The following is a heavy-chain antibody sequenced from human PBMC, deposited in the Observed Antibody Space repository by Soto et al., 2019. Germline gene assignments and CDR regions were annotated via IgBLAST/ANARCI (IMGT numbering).Heavy chain of an antibody. Sequence: QVLLVESGGDLVKPGGSLRLSCAASGFSLGDHYMAWVRQAPGKGLEWLSYISPSGNTVYYADSVKGRFVVSRDNAKNSLYLQMRTVRAVDTAVYFCARELLNDYIWGSLGYWGQGTLVSVSS. CDR1: GFSLGDHY. CDR3: ARELLNDYIWGSLGY. CDR2: ISPSGNTV. D-gene: IGHD3-16*01. J-gene: IGHJ4*02. V-gene: IGHV3-11*01.